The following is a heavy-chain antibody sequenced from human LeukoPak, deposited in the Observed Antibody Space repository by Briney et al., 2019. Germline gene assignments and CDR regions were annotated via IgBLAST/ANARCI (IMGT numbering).Heavy chain of an antibody. D-gene: IGHD5-12*01. J-gene: IGHJ2*01. Sequence: SQTLSLTCAVSGGSISSGGYSWSWIRRPPGKGLEWIGYIYHSGSTYYNPSLKSRVTISVDRSKNQFSLKLSSVTAADTAVYYCARNSMATIMGWYFDLWGRGTLVTVSS. V-gene: IGHV4-30-2*01. CDR1: GGSISSGGYS. CDR2: IYHSGST. CDR3: ARNSMATIMGWYFDL.